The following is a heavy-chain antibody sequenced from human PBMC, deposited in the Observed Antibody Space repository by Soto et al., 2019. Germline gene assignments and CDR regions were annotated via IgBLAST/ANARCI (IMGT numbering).Heavy chain of an antibody. V-gene: IGHV1-46*01. D-gene: IGHD2-15*01. CDR2: INPSGGST. CDR3: ARGGLIVVVVATTPFGI. Sequence: GASVKVSCKASGYTFTSYYMHWVRQAPGQGLEWMGIINPSGGSTSYAQRFQGRVTVTRDTSTSTVYMELSSLRSEDTAVYYCARGGLIVVVVATTPFGIWGQGTMVTVSS. J-gene: IGHJ3*02. CDR1: GYTFTSYY.